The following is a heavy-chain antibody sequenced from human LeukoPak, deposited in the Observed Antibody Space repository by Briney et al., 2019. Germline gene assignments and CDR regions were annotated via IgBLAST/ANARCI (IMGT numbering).Heavy chain of an antibody. CDR2: ISRDSAYM. D-gene: IGHD6-6*01. Sequence: RGSLRLSCAASGFTFTTYDMNWVRQAPGKGLEWVSYISRDSAYMYLADSVKGRFTISRDNAKNSLYLQMNSLRGEDTAVYYCARDDASTARASGMDVWGKGTTVTVSS. J-gene: IGHJ6*04. V-gene: IGHV3-21*01. CDR3: ARDDASTARASGMDV. CDR1: GFTFTTYD.